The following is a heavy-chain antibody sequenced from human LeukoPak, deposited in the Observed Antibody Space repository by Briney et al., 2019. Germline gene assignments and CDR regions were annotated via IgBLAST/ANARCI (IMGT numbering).Heavy chain of an antibody. D-gene: IGHD1-26*01. V-gene: IGHV3-23*01. CDR1: GFTFNSYG. Sequence: GGSLRLSCVASGFTFNSYGMSWVRQAPGKGLEWVSAISGSGDNPYYADSVKGRFTISRDNSKNTLYLQMNSLRAEDTAVYYCAKRVTVGPTDYFDYWGQGTLVTVSS. J-gene: IGHJ4*02. CDR3: AKRVTVGPTDYFDY. CDR2: ISGSGDNP.